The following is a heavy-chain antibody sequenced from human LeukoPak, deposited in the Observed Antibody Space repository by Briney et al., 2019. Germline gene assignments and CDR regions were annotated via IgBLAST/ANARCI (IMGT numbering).Heavy chain of an antibody. J-gene: IGHJ4*02. CDR2: IYPGDSDT. Sequence: GASLKISYKSCGSFSTCDLSCWGRHIGRRIQESSGIIYPGDSDTRYRQSFQGQVTISADKSITTAYLQWSSLKASDTAMYYCARQSHSSGWYYDPPYFDYWGQGTLATVSS. V-gene: IGHV5-51*01. CDR3: ARQSHSSGWYYDPPYFDY. CDR1: GSFSTCDL. D-gene: IGHD6-19*01.